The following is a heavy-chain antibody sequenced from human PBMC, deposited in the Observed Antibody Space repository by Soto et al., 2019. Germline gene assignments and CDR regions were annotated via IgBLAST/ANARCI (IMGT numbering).Heavy chain of an antibody. D-gene: IGHD4-17*01. V-gene: IGHV3-33*01. J-gene: IGHJ6*02. Sequence: GGSLRLSCAASGFTFSSYGMHWVRQAPGKGLEWVAVIWYDGSNKYYADSVKGRFTISRDNSKNTLYLQMNSLRAEDTAVYYCASVTVIDYYYGMDVWGQGTTVTVSS. CDR1: GFTFSSYG. CDR3: ASVTVIDYYYGMDV. CDR2: IWYDGSNK.